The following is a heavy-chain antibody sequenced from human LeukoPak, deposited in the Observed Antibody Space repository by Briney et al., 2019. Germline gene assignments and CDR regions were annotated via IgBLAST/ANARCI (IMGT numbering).Heavy chain of an antibody. CDR1: GFTFSSYA. V-gene: IGHV3-23*01. CDR3: ASYYYDSSGTGGHFDY. CDR2: ISGSGGST. J-gene: IGHJ4*02. D-gene: IGHD3-22*01. Sequence: GGSLRLSCAASGFTFSSYAMSWVRQAPGKGLEWVSAISGSGGSTYYADSVKGRFTISRDNSKNMLYLQMNSLRAEDTAVYYCASYYYDSSGTGGHFDYWGQGTLVTVSS.